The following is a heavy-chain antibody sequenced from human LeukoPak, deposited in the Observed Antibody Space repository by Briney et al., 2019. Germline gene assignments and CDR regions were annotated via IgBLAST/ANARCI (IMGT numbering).Heavy chain of an antibody. J-gene: IGHJ6*02. CDR2: IYTSGST. D-gene: IGHD6-13*01. CDR1: GGSISSYY. CDR3: ASTYSSNGMDV. Sequence: PSETLSLTCTASGGSISSYYWSWIRQPAGKGLEWIGRIYTSGSTNYNPSLKSRVTMSVDTSRNQFSLKLSSVTAADTAVYYRASTYSSNGMDVWGQGTTVTVSS. V-gene: IGHV4-4*07.